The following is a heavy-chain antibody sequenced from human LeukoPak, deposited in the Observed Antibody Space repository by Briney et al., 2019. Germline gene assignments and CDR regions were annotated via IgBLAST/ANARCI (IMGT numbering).Heavy chain of an antibody. J-gene: IGHJ4*02. Sequence: ASVTVSCKVSGHTLSEVTMHWVRQAPGKGLEWMGGFDPENDERMYARKFRGRVTMTEDTSTDTAYMELSSLRSEDTAVYFCATEMTSVVPDYWGQGTLVTVSS. CDR3: ATEMTSVVPDY. CDR1: GHTLSEVT. V-gene: IGHV1-24*01. D-gene: IGHD4-11*01. CDR2: FDPENDER.